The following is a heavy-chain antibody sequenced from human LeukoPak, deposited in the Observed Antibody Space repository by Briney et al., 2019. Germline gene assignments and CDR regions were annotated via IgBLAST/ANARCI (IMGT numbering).Heavy chain of an antibody. Sequence: SETLSLTCSVSGGSISNYYWGWIRQPPGKGLEWIGYIFYNGSTNYNPSLKSRVSISVDTSKNQFSLKLRSVTAADTAVYYCARVMSGYSYGYPDYWGQGTLVTVSS. V-gene: IGHV4-59*01. J-gene: IGHJ4*02. D-gene: IGHD5-18*01. CDR3: ARVMSGYSYGYPDY. CDR2: IFYNGST. CDR1: GGSISNYY.